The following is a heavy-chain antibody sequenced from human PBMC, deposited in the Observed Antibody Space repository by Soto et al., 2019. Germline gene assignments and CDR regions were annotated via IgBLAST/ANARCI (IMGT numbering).Heavy chain of an antibody. CDR2: ISSSSSYI. J-gene: IGHJ4*02. CDR3: ARDRSTYYYDG. V-gene: IGHV3-21*01. D-gene: IGHD3-22*01. Sequence: VGSLRLSCAASGFTFSSYSMNWVRQAPGKGLEWVSSISSSSSYIYYADSVKGRFTISRDNAKNSLYLQMNSLRAEDTAVYYCARDRSTYYYDGWGQGTLVTVSS. CDR1: GFTFSSYS.